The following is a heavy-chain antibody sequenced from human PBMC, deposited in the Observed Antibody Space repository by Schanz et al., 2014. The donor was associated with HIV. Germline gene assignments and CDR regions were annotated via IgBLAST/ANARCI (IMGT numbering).Heavy chain of an antibody. D-gene: IGHD6-6*01. CDR1: GYTFSDYD. V-gene: IGHV1-8*02. CDR2: MNPNSGHT. Sequence: QVQLVQSGPEVKKPGASVRVSCETSGYTFSDYDINWVRQATGQGLEWMGWMNPNSGHTGYAQKFQGRVDMTRPTSISTAYMELRGLTSEDTAVYFCARARAKIEGRPVGNWFDPWGQGTLVTVSS. J-gene: IGHJ5*02. CDR3: ARARAKIEGRPVGNWFDP.